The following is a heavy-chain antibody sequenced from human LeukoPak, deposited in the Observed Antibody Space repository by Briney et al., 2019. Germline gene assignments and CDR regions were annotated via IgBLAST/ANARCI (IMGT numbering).Heavy chain of an antibody. J-gene: IGHJ4*02. V-gene: IGHV4-59*08. CDR3: ARLVRRDGYNFYDY. CDR2: IYYSGST. D-gene: IGHD5-24*01. CDR1: GGSISSYY. Sequence: SETLSLTCTVSGGSISSYYWSWIRQPPGKELERIGYIYYSGSTNYNPSLKNRVTISVDTSKNHFSLKLSSVTAADTAVYYCARLVRRDGYNFYDYWGQGTLVTVSS.